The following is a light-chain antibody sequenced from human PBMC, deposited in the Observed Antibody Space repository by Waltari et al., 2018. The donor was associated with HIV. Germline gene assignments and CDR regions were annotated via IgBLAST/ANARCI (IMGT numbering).Light chain of an antibody. CDR1: RREFGAYTL. J-gene: IGLJ2*01. CDR3: CSYSGTGVI. V-gene: IGLV2-23*02. Sequence: QSALPQPASVSGSLGPSITLSCVGTRREFGAYTLVSCHQKYPGKAPKLMIFEVIKRPSGVSDRFSGSRSGHTASLTISGLQTEDEGDYYCCSYSGTGVIFGGGTKVTVL. CDR2: EVI.